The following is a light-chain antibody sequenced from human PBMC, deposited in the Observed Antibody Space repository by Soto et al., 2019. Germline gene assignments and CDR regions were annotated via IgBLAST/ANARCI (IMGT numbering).Light chain of an antibody. CDR1: QSVLYNSNNKNH. CDR2: GAS. J-gene: IGKJ2*01. CDR3: QQYYSIPFT. V-gene: IGKV4-1*01. Sequence: DFVMTQAPDSLAVCLGERATINCKARQSVLYNSNNKNHLGWFQQKPGHPPKLLIYGASFRPSGVPDRFSGSGSGTDFTLTISSLQAEDVAVYYCQQYYSIPFTFGQGTKLEI.